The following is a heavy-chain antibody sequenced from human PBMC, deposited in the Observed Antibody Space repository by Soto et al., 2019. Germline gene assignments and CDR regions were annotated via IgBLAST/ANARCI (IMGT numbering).Heavy chain of an antibody. CDR2: IYWNDEK. J-gene: IGHJ5*02. D-gene: IGHD3-10*01. CDR1: GFSLTTGVG. V-gene: IGHV2-5*01. Sequence: SGPTLVNPTQTLTLTCTFSGFSLTTGVGVGWIRHPPGKALEWLAIIYWNDEKLYNPSLKTRLTITKDTSKNQVVLTMTDMDPVDTATYYCAHRVNMARGPYNYFGPWGQGTLVTVSS. CDR3: AHRVNMARGPYNYFGP.